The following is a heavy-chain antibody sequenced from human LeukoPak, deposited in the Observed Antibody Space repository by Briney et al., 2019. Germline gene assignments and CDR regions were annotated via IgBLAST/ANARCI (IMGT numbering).Heavy chain of an antibody. CDR1: GFTFSSYS. D-gene: IGHD1-14*01. CDR2: INSSSSYI. Sequence: GGSLRLSCAASGFTFSSYSMNWVRQAPGKGLEWVSSINSSSSYIYYADSVKGRFTISRDNAKNSLYLQMNSLRAEDTAVYYCARDASKTSYYYYYYMDVWGKGTTVTVSS. J-gene: IGHJ6*03. V-gene: IGHV3-21*01. CDR3: ARDASKTSYYYYYYMDV.